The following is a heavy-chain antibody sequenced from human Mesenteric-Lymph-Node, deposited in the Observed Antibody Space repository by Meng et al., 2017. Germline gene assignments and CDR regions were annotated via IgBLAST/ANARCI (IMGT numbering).Heavy chain of an antibody. Sequence: QVERQESGPGLFKPYPTLVLTCTVSGGTISSSNWWSWVRLPPVKVREWIAEIYHSWSSKYNPSLKIRVTIAVDESKNQFSLNLSSVTAADTAVYYCARVGQWLPIDYWGQGTLVTVSS. D-gene: IGHD6-19*01. CDR3: ARVGQWLPIDY. CDR2: IYHSWSS. J-gene: IGHJ4*02. V-gene: IGHV4-4*02. CDR1: GGTISSSNW.